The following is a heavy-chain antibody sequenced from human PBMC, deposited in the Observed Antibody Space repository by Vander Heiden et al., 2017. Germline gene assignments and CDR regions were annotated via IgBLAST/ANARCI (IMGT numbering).Heavy chain of an antibody. J-gene: IGHJ4*02. CDR2: ISGSGGST. CDR1: GFTFSSYA. CDR3: AKDRSTSCYLGVCFFGY. Sequence: EVQLLESGGGLVQPGGSLRLSCAASGFTFSSYAMSWVRQAPGKGLEWVSAISGSGGSTYYADSVKGRFTISRDNSKNTLYLQMNSLRAEDTAVYYCAKDRSTSCYLGVCFFGYWGQGTLVTVSS. V-gene: IGHV3-23*01. D-gene: IGHD2-2*01.